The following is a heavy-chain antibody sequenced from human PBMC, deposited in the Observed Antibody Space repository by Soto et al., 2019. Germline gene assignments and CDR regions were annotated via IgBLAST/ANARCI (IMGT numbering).Heavy chain of an antibody. J-gene: IGHJ4*02. D-gene: IGHD2-21*02. CDR3: ARSIVVVTALDY. Sequence: VSCKASGYTFTSYAMHWVRQAPGQRLEWMGWINAGNGNTKYSQKFQGRVTITRDTSASTAYMELSSLRSEDTAVYYCARSIVVVTALDYWGQGTLVTVSS. CDR1: GYTFTSYA. CDR2: INAGNGNT. V-gene: IGHV1-3*01.